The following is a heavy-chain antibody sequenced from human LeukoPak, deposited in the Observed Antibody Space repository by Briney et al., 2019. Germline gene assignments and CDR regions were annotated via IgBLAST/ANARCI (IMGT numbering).Heavy chain of an antibody. V-gene: IGHV1-58*02. CDR1: GFTFTSSA. Sequence: SVTVSFTSSGFTFTSSAMQWVRQARGQRLEWIGWIVVGSGNTNYAQKFQERVTITRDMSTSKAYMELSSLRSADTAVYYCAADSLGRNWYFDLWGRGTLVTVSS. CDR3: AADSLGRNWYFDL. J-gene: IGHJ2*01. D-gene: IGHD3-16*01. CDR2: IVVGSGNT.